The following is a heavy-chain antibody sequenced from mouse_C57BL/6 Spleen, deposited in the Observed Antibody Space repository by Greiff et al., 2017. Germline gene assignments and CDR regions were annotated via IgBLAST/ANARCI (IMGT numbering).Heavy chain of an antibody. CDR3: ARYNGLTGYYAMDY. J-gene: IGHJ4*01. V-gene: IGHV7-3*01. CDR1: GFTFTDYY. D-gene: IGHD1-1*01. CDR2: IRNKANGYTT. Sequence: EVKLVESGGGLVQPGGSLSLSCAASGFTFTDYYMSWVRQPPGKALEWLGFIRNKANGYTTEYSASVKGRFTISRDNSQSILYLQMNALRAEDSATYYCARYNGLTGYYAMDYWGQGTSVTVSS.